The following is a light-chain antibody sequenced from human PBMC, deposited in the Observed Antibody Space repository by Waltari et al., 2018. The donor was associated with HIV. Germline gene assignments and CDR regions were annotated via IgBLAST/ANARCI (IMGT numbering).Light chain of an antibody. V-gene: IGKV3-20*01. Sequence: IVLTKSPGTLSLSPGERATLACRASHTVSSNYLAWYQQKPGQAPRRLIYGASSRAIDIPDRFSGSGSGTDFTLTINRLEPEDFAVYYCQQYGSSPTFGPGTKVDIK. CDR1: HTVSSNY. J-gene: IGKJ3*01. CDR3: QQYGSSPT. CDR2: GAS.